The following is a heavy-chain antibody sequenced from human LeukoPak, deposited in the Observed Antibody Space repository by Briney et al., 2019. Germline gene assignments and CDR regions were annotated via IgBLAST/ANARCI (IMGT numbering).Heavy chain of an antibody. V-gene: IGHV3-23*01. D-gene: IGHD2/OR15-2a*01. J-gene: IGHJ4*02. CDR1: GFTVSSTY. CDR2: FSGGGGST. Sequence: GGSLRLSCAASGFTVSSTYMTWVRQAPGEGLEWVSGFSGGGGSTYYAASVKGRFTISRDNSKNTLYLQMNSLTDEDTAVYFCAKEDCSTISCSSHIDHWGQGTLVTVSP. CDR3: AKEDCSTISCSSHIDH.